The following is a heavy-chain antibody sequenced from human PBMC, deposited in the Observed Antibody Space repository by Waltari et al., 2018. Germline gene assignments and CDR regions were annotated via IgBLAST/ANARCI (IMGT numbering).Heavy chain of an antibody. V-gene: IGHV4-38-2*01. CDR1: LYSINSDYY. Sequence: QVHLQESGPGLVKPSETLSLTCDGSLYSINSDYYWAWIRQSPGKGLEWIGSIYHNGRTYYNPSLRSRVTISVDTSKNQFSLNLRSVTAADTAIYYCARTRGDFDYIWGTFRPYFFDCWGQGALVTVSA. J-gene: IGHJ4*02. CDR2: IYHNGRT. CDR3: ARTRGDFDYIWGTFRPYFFDC. D-gene: IGHD3-16*02.